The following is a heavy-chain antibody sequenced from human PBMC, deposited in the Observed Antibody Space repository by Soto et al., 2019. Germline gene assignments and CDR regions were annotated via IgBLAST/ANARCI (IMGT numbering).Heavy chain of an antibody. J-gene: IGHJ4*02. D-gene: IGHD6-13*01. CDR1: GFTVSNNY. CDR3: ARDPPGIAASGGGG. Sequence: EVQLVESGGGLIQSGGSPRLSCAASGFTVSNNYMRWVRQAPGKGLEWVSLIYSGGSTHYADSVKGRFTISRDNSKNTLYLQMNSLRVEDTAVYYCARDPPGIAASGGGGWGQGTLVTVSS. CDR2: IYSGGST. V-gene: IGHV3-53*01.